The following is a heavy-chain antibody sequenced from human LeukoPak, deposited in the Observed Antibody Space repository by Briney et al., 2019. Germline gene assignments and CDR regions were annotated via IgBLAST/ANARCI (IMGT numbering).Heavy chain of an antibody. CDR1: GGSISSSSYY. D-gene: IGHD6-19*01. J-gene: IGHJ4*02. V-gene: IGHV4-39*07. Sequence: PSETLSLTCTVSGGSISSSSYYWGWIRQPPGKGLEWIGSIYYSGSTYYNPSLKSRVTISVDTSKNQFSLKLSSVTAADTAVYYCARGLNGYSSAPGYWGQGTLVTVSS. CDR2: IYYSGST. CDR3: ARGLNGYSSAPGY.